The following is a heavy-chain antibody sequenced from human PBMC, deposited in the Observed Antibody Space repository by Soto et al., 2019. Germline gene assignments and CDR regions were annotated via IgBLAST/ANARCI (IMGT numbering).Heavy chain of an antibody. V-gene: IGHV4-4*02. Sequence: ASETLSLTCAVSGGSIRSTNWWSWVRQTPGRGLEWIAEIHHSGSANYNPSLKSRVTISVDKSKNHFSLKLSSVTAADTAVYHCARYSALSGTYYFDYWGQGTLVTVSS. J-gene: IGHJ4*02. CDR3: ARYSALSGTYYFDY. CDR1: GGSIRSTNW. D-gene: IGHD1-7*01. CDR2: IHHSGSA.